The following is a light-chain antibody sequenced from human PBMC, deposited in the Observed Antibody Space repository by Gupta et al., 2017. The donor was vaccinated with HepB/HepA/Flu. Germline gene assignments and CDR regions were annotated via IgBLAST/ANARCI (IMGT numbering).Light chain of an antibody. Sequence: AIRMIQSPSSFSASTGDRVTITCRASQAITTYLAWYQQKPGSPPKLLIYGGSALEGGVPSKFSGRGSGTDFTLTISSLQSEDFATYYCQQYYNNPWTFGQGTTVDIK. J-gene: IGKJ1*01. CDR2: GGS. CDR1: QAITTY. V-gene: IGKV1-8*01. CDR3: QQYYNNPWT.